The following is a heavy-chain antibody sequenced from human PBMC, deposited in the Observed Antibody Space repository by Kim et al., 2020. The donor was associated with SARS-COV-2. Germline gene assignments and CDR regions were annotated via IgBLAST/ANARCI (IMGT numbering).Heavy chain of an antibody. D-gene: IGHD6-19*01. Sequence: GGSLRLSCAASGFTFSSYEMNWVRQAPGKGLEWVSYISSSGSTIYYADSVKGRFTISRDNAKNSLYLQMNSLRAEDTAVYYCARSYSGWYKEPGGFDPWGQGTLVTVSS. V-gene: IGHV3-48*03. J-gene: IGHJ5*02. CDR2: ISSSGSTI. CDR3: ARSYSGWYKEPGGFDP. CDR1: GFTFSSYE.